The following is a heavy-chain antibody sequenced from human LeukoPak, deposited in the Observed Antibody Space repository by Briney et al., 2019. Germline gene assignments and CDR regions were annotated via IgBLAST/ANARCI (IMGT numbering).Heavy chain of an antibody. J-gene: IGHJ4*02. D-gene: IGHD3-10*01. CDR1: GFTFSSYW. CDR2: IKQDGSEK. V-gene: IGHV3-7*01. Sequence: GGSLRLSCAAYGFTFSSYWMSWVRQAPGKGLEWVANIKQDGSEKYYVDSVKGRFTISRDNAKSSLYLQMNSLRAEDTAVYYCARGLNSGDNRDYWGQGTLVTVSS. CDR3: ARGLNSGDNRDY.